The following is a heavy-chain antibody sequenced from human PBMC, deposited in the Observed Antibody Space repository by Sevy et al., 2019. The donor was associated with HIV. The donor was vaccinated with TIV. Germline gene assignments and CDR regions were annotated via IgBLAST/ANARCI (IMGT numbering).Heavy chain of an antibody. J-gene: IGHJ4*02. CDR2: IYGNNST. Sequence: GGSLRLSCAASGFNISSNYLSWVRQAPGKGLEWVSVIYGNNSTYYADFVKGRFTISRDNSKNTLYLQMNSLRVEDTAIYYCARGEQWLSFNYWGQETLVTVFS. D-gene: IGHD6-19*01. CDR1: GFNISSNY. V-gene: IGHV3-53*01. CDR3: ARGEQWLSFNY.